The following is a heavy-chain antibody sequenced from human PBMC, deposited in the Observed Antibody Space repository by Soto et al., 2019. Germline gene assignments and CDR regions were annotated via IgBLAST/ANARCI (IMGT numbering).Heavy chain of an antibody. CDR3: AKGGRGYSYGYDY. CDR2: ISGSGGST. D-gene: IGHD5-18*01. CDR1: GFTFSSYA. V-gene: IGHV3-23*01. Sequence: GGALRLSCAASGFTFSSYAMSWVRQAPGKGLEWVSAISGSGGSTYYADSVKGRFTISRDNSKNTLYLQMNSLRAEDTAVYYCAKGGRGYSYGYDYWGQGTLVTVSS. J-gene: IGHJ4*02.